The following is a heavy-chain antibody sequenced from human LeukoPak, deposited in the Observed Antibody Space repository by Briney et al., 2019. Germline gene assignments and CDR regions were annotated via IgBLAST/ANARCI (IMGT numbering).Heavy chain of an antibody. CDR1: GFTFSSYA. CDR3: AKDTSIYGDPYYFDY. CDR2: ISGSGGST. D-gene: IGHD4-17*01. J-gene: IGHJ4*02. V-gene: IGHV3-23*01. Sequence: GGSLRLSCAASGFTFSSYAMSWVRQAPGKGLEWVSAISGSGGSTYYADSVKGRFTISRDNSKNTLYLQMNSLRAEDTAVYYCAKDTSIYGDPYYFDYWGQGTLVTVSS.